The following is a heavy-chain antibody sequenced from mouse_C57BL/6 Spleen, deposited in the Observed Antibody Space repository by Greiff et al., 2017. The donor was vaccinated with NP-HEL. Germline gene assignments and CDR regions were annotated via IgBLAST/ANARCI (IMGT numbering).Heavy chain of an antibody. D-gene: IGHD4-1*01. CDR3: ARPELGPSYYFDY. CDR2: IDPNSGGT. CDR1: GYTFTSYW. V-gene: IGHV1-62-3*01. Sequence: VQLQQPGAELVKPGASVKLSCKASGYTFTSYWMHWVKQRPGRGLEWIGRIDPNSGGTKYNEKFKSKATLTADKSSSTAYMQLSSLTSEDSAVYFCARPELGPSYYFDYWGQGTTLTVSS. J-gene: IGHJ2*01.